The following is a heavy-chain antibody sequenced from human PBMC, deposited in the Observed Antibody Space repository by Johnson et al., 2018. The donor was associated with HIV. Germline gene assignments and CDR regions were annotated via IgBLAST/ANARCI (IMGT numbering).Heavy chain of an antibody. Sequence: EVQLVESGGGVVQPGGSLRLSCEASGFSFGSYALSWVRQAPGKGLEWVSSITATGGNTYYADSVNGRFTVSRDKSKSTLYLQIHSLTAEDTALYYCARPSVIPHGGGCDVWGRGTMVVVST. CDR1: GFSFGSYA. V-gene: IGHV3-23*04. J-gene: IGHJ3*01. CDR3: ARPSVIPHGGGCDV. D-gene: IGHD2-15*01. CDR2: ITATGGNT.